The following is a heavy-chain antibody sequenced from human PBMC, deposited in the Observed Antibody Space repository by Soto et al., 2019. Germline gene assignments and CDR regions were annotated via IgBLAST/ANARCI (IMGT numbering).Heavy chain of an antibody. Sequence: QVQLQESGPGLVKPSDTLSLTCAVSGYSISSSNWWGWIRQPPGKGLEWIGYIYYSGSTYYNPSLKSRVTMSVDTSKNQCSLKLSSVTAVDTAVYYCARRCSSTSCYAGFNAFDIWGQGTMVTVSS. J-gene: IGHJ3*02. CDR1: GYSISSSNW. V-gene: IGHV4-28*01. D-gene: IGHD2-2*01. CDR3: ARRCSSTSCYAGFNAFDI. CDR2: IYYSGST.